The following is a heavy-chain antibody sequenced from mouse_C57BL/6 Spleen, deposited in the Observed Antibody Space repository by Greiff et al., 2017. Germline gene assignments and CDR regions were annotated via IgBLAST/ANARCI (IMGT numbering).Heavy chain of an antibody. CDR2: IDPATGNP. V-gene: IGHV14-3*01. CDR3: ARDDYGEALFSY. D-gene: IGHD2-4*01. CDR1: GFNIKNTY. Sequence: VQLQQSVAELVRPGASVKLSCTASGFNIKNTYMHWVKQRPEKGLEWIGRIDPATGNPKYAPKFQGKATITADTSSNPAYLQLSSLTSEDTAIYYCARDDYGEALFSYWGQGTLGTVSA. J-gene: IGHJ3*01.